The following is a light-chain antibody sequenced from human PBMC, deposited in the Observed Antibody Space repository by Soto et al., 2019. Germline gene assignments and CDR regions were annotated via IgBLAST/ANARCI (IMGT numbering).Light chain of an antibody. V-gene: IGLV1-47*02. CDR3: TSYTRSPHYV. CDR1: TSNIGTNY. Sequence: QSVVTQPPSASGTPGQRVTISCSGSTSNIGTNYVSWYQQFPGTAPKLLIYSNNRRPSGVPERFSASKSGTSATLAISGLRSEDEADYYCTSYTRSPHYVFGTGTKLTVL. CDR2: SNN. J-gene: IGLJ1*01.